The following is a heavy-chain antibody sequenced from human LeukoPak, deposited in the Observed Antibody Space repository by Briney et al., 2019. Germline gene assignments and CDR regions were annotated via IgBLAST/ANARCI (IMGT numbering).Heavy chain of an antibody. J-gene: IGHJ5*02. CDR3: ARDGRNLYCSSTSCRVRIPNWFDP. Sequence: SETLSLTCAVYGGSFSGYYWSWIRQPPGKGLEWIGEINHSGSTNYNPSLKSRVTIAVDTSKNQFSQTLSSVTAANTGVYYCARDGRNLYCSSTSCRVRIPNWFDPWGQGTLVTVSS. D-gene: IGHD2-2*01. V-gene: IGHV4-34*01. CDR1: GGSFSGYY. CDR2: INHSGST.